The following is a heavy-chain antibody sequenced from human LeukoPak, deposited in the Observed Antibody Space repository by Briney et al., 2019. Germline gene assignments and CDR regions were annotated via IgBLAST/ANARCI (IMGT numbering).Heavy chain of an antibody. Sequence: GGSLRLSCAASGLTFSDFYMSWIRQAPGKGLEWVSYISGTNNYTNYADSVKGRFTISRDNAKNSLYLQMNSLRAEDTALYYCARDEGSGIAVYYHWGQGTLVTVSS. J-gene: IGHJ5*02. V-gene: IGHV3-11*06. CDR2: ISGTNNYT. CDR3: ARDEGSGIAVYYH. CDR1: GLTFSDFY. D-gene: IGHD6-13*01.